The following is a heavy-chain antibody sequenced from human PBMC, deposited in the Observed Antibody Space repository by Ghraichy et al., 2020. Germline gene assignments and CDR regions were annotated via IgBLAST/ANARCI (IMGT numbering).Heavy chain of an antibody. Sequence: HSCAISGDSVSSNSAAWNWIRQSPSRGLEWLGRTYYRSKWYNDYAVSVKSRITINPDTSKNQFSLQLNSVTPEDTAVYYCARVVVPAAIGDAFDIWGQGTMVTVSS. D-gene: IGHD2-2*02. CDR1: GDSVSSNSAA. J-gene: IGHJ3*02. CDR2: TYYRSKWYN. V-gene: IGHV6-1*01. CDR3: ARVVVPAAIGDAFDI.